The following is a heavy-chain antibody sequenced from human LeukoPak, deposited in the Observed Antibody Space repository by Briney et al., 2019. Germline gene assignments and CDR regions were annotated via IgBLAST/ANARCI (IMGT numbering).Heavy chain of an antibody. CDR1: GYSISSGYY. D-gene: IGHD2-8*01. CDR3: ARGSNGVVDPYYFDY. Sequence: SETLSLICTVSGYSISSGYYWGWIRQPPGKGLEWIGSIYHSGSTYYNPSLKSRVTISVDTSKNQFSLKLSSVTAADTAVYYCARGSNGVVDPYYFDYWGQGTLVTVSS. CDR2: IYHSGST. V-gene: IGHV4-38-2*02. J-gene: IGHJ4*02.